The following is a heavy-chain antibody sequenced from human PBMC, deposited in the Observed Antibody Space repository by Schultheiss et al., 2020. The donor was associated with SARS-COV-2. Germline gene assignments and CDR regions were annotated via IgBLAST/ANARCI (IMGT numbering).Heavy chain of an antibody. V-gene: IGHV5-51*01. D-gene: IGHD1-26*01. J-gene: IGHJ3*02. Sequence: GESLKISCKDSGYSFTTFWIGWVRQMPGKGLEWMGIIYPGDSDTRYSPSFQGQVTISADKSISTAYLQWSSLKASDTAMYYCARRSGSYRHDAFDIWGQGTMVTVSS. CDR3: ARRSGSYRHDAFDI. CDR1: GYSFTTFW. CDR2: IYPGDSDT.